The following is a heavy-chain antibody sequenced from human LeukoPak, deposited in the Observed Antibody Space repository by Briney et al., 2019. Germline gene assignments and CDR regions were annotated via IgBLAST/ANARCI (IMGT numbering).Heavy chain of an antibody. CDR2: INPNSGGT. CDR3: ARALKRWLQLSPGYFDY. D-gene: IGHD5-24*01. J-gene: IGHJ4*02. Sequence: GASVKVSCKASGYTFTSYYMHWVRQAPGQGLEWMGWINPNSGGTNYAQKFQGRVTMTRDTSISTAYMELSRLRSDDTAVYYCARALKRWLQLSPGYFDYWGQGTLVTVSS. CDR1: GYTFTSYY. V-gene: IGHV1-2*02.